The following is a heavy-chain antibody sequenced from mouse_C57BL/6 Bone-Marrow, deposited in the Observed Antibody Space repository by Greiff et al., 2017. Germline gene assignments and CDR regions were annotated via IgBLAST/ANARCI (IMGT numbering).Heavy chain of an antibody. CDR3: ARECIYYYGGFAY. J-gene: IGHJ3*01. V-gene: IGHV3-6*01. D-gene: IGHD1-1*01. CDR2: ISYDGSN. Sequence: DVKLVESGPGLVKPSQSLSLTCSVTGYSITSGYYWNWIRQFPGNKLEWMGYISYDGSNNYNPSLKNLISITRDTSKNQFFLKLNSVTTEDTATYYGARECIYYYGGFAYWGQGTLVTVSA. CDR1: GYSITSGYY.